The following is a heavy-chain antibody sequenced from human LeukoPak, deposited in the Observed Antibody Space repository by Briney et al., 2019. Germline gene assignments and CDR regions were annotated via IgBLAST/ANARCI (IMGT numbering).Heavy chain of an antibody. D-gene: IGHD4-17*01. CDR1: GYTFTKYS. J-gene: IGHJ4*02. CDR2: ISTYNGLT. V-gene: IGHV1-18*04. CDR3: ARDSFPYGDYPTFIEY. Sequence: ASVKVSCKASGYTFTKYSISWLRQAPGQGLEWMGWISTYNGLTKYAPKLEDRVTITTDTSTTTAYMELRSLRSADTALYFCARDSFPYGDYPTFIEYWGQGTLVTVSS.